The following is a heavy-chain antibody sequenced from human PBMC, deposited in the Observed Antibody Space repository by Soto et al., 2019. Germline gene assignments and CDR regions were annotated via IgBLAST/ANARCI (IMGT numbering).Heavy chain of an antibody. CDR2: IIPIFGTA. Sequence: QVQLVQSGAEVKKPGSSVKVSCTASGGTFSSYAIIWVRQAPGQGLEWMGGIIPIFGTANYAQKFQGRVTITADESTSTAYRELSSLRSEDTAVYYGARATAISHNWFDPWGKGTLVNVSS. J-gene: IGHJ5*02. V-gene: IGHV1-69*01. D-gene: IGHD3-9*01. CDR3: ARATAISHNWFDP. CDR1: GGTFSSYA.